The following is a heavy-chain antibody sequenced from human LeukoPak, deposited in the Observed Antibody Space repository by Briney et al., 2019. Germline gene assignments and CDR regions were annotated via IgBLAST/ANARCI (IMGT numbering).Heavy chain of an antibody. CDR1: GYSISSGYY. V-gene: IGHV4-38-2*02. J-gene: IGHJ4*02. D-gene: IGHD6-19*01. Sequence: SSETLSLTCTVSGYSISSGYYWAWIRQPPGKGLEWIGSISHSGSTYYNPSLKSRVTLSVDTSKNQFSLKLSSVTAADTAVYHCARDRAVAGRAYFDYWGQETLVTVSS. CDR3: ARDRAVAGRAYFDY. CDR2: ISHSGST.